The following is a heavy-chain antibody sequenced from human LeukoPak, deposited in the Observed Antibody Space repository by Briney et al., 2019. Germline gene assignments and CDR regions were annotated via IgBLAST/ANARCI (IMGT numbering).Heavy chain of an antibody. CDR3: ARATEVVITDHDAFDI. Sequence: ASVKVSCKASGYTFTSYGISWVRQAPGQGLEWMGWISAYNGNTNYAQKLQGRVTMTTDTSTSTAYMELRSLRSDDTAVYYCARATEVVITDHDAFDIWGQGTTVIVSS. CDR2: ISAYNGNT. CDR1: GYTFTSYG. D-gene: IGHD3-22*01. J-gene: IGHJ3*02. V-gene: IGHV1-18*01.